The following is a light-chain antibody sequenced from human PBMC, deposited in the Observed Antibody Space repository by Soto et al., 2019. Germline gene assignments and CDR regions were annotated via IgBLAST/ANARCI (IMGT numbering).Light chain of an antibody. J-gene: IGLJ2*01. Sequence: QSVLTQPPSASETPGQRVTISCSGSSSNIGSNYVYWYQQLPGTAPKLLIYSNNQRPSGVPDRFSGSKSGTSASLAISGLRSEDEADYYCAAWDDSLSGRVFGGGNKVTVL. CDR1: SSNIGSNY. V-gene: IGLV1-47*02. CDR3: AAWDDSLSGRV. CDR2: SNN.